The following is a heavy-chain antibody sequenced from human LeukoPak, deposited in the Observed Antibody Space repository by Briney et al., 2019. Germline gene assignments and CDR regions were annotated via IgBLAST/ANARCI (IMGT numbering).Heavy chain of an antibody. CDR2: IYYSGST. D-gene: IGHD5-18*01. Sequence: KPSETLSLTCTVSACSISSYYWSWIRQPPGKGLEWIGYIYYSGSTNYNPSLKSRVTISVDTSKNQFSLKLSSVTAADTAVYYCARGARGYSYGHFDYWGQGTLVTVSS. CDR1: ACSISSYY. CDR3: ARGARGYSYGHFDY. J-gene: IGHJ4*02. V-gene: IGHV4-59*01.